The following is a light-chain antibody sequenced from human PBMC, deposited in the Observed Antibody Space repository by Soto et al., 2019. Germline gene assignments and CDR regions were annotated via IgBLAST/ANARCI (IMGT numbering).Light chain of an antibody. J-gene: IGLJ1*01. V-gene: IGLV2-11*01. CDR3: CSYAGSYTLV. Sequence: QSALTQPRSVSGSPGQSVTISCTGTSSDVGGYNYVSWYQQHPGKALKLMIYDVNKRPSGVPDRFSGSKSGNTASLTISGLQAEDEADYYCCSYAGSYTLVFGTGTRSPS. CDR1: SSDVGGYNY. CDR2: DVN.